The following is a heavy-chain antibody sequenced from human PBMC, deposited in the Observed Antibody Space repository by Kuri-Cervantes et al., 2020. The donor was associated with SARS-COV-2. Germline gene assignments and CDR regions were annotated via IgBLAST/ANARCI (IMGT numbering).Heavy chain of an antibody. Sequence: ESLKISCTVSGGSISSYYWSWIRQPPGKGLEWIGYIYYSGNTNYNPSLKSRVTISVDTSKNQFSLKLSSVTAADTAVYYCARERGGQWLVRLGYFDYWGQGTLVTVSS. V-gene: IGHV4-59*01. CDR1: GGSISSYY. CDR2: IYYSGNT. CDR3: ARERGGQWLVRLGYFDY. D-gene: IGHD6-19*01. J-gene: IGHJ4*02.